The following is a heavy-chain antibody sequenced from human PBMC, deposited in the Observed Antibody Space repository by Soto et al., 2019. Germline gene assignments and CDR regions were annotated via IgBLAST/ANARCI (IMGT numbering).Heavy chain of an antibody. CDR1: GGSISSSSYY. CDR3: ARQPPRIVATIGETYYFDY. V-gene: IGHV4-39*01. CDR2: IYYSGST. D-gene: IGHD5-12*01. J-gene: IGHJ4*02. Sequence: QLQLQESGPGLVKPSETLSLTCTVSGGSISSSSYYWGWIRQPPGKGLEWIGSIYYSGSTYYNPSLKSRVTISVDTSKNQFSLKLSSVTAADTAVYYCARQPPRIVATIGETYYFDYWGQGTLVTVSS.